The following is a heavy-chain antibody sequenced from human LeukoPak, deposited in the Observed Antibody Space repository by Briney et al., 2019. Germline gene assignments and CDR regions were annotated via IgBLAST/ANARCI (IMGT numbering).Heavy chain of an antibody. D-gene: IGHD3-22*01. Sequence: GGSLRLSCAASGFTFSSYWMSWVRQAPGKGLEWVANIKQDGSEKYYVDSVKGRFTISRDNAKNSLYLQMNSLRAEDTAVYYCARDFDSGNYYDSSGYLHYFDYWGQGTLVTVSS. J-gene: IGHJ4*02. CDR2: IKQDGSEK. CDR3: ARDFDSGNYYDSSGYLHYFDY. V-gene: IGHV3-7*01. CDR1: GFTFSSYW.